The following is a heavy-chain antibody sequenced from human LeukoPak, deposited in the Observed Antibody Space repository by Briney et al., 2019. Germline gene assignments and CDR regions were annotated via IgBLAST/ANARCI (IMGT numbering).Heavy chain of an antibody. CDR1: GYSLTQLS. D-gene: IGHD3-3*01. CDR3: AILLEDYAFSTGSAKDY. J-gene: IGHJ4*02. Sequence: ASVKVCCKVSGYSLTQLSMHWVRQGIGRGLEWMGGFDPVDGETIYAQKFQGRVTMTENTSTDTAYMELSSLRSDDTAVYYCAILLEDYAFSTGSAKDYWGQGTLVTVSS. V-gene: IGHV1-24*01. CDR2: FDPVDGET.